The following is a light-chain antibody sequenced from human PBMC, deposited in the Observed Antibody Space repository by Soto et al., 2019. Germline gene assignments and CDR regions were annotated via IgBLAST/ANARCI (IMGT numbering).Light chain of an antibody. CDR1: QSVSSSY. J-gene: IGKJ4*01. CDR3: QQYGSSPS. V-gene: IGKV3-20*01. CDR2: GAS. Sequence: EIVLPQSPGTLSLSPGERDTNSCRASQSVSSSYLAWYQQKPGQAPRLLIYGASSRATGIPDRFSGSGSRTDFTLTISRLEPEDFAVYYCQQYGSSPSFGGGTKVDIK.